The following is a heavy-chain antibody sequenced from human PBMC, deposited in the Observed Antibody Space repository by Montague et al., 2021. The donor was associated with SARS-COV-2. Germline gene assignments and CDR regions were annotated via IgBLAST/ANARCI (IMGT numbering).Heavy chain of an antibody. D-gene: IGHD3-10*02. Sequence: SETLSLTCTVSGGLSNTDPSNSVLWSSIRQTHGKELEWLGWIHYXEYTIYNPSLKCRVTISIDTSMRYFSLRSNLLTATDTAVYYCAGVLIFVPGARAFEHWGQGTLVTVAS. CDR3: AGVLIFVPGARAFEH. J-gene: IGHJ4*02. CDR2: IHYXEYT. CDR1: GGLSNTDPSNSVL. V-gene: IGHV4-61*03.